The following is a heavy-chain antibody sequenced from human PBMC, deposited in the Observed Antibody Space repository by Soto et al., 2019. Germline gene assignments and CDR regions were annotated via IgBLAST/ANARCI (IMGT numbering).Heavy chain of an antibody. V-gene: IGHV3-53*01. Sequence: EVQLVESGGGLIQPGGSLRLSCAASGFTVSSNYMSWVRQAPGKGLEWVSVIYSGGSTYYADSVKGRFTISRDNSKNTLYLQMNSLRAEDTAVYYCARAGGNPAYSYGMDVWGQGTTVTVSS. CDR3: ARAGGNPAYSYGMDV. J-gene: IGHJ6*02. CDR2: IYSGGST. D-gene: IGHD4-4*01. CDR1: GFTVSSNY.